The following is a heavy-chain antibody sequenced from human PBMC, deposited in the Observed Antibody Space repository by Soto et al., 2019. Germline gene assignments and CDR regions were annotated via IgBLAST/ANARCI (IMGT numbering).Heavy chain of an antibody. CDR2: IYYSGST. Sequence: TSETLSLTCTVSGGSISSGGYYWSWIRQHPGKGLEWIGYIYYSGSTYYNPCLKSRVTISVDTSKNLFSLKLSSVTAPDTAVYYCASMVRGVILAEHFKHWGQGTLVTV. V-gene: IGHV4-31*03. CDR1: GGSISSGGYY. CDR3: ASMVRGVILAEHFKH. J-gene: IGHJ1*01. D-gene: IGHD3-10*01.